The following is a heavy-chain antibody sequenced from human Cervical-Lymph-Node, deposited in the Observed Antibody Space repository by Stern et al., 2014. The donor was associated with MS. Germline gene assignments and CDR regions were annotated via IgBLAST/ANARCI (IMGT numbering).Heavy chain of an antibody. Sequence: EVQLEESGGTFIQPGGSLRLSCAASGFTFSNYWMHWVRQAPGKGLVWVSRANGDGSSATYADSVKGRFTISRDNTKNTLYLQMNSLRAEDTAVYYCVRTMEGGYFDYWGQGTPVTVSS. CDR2: ANGDGSSA. CDR3: VRTMEGGYFDY. CDR1: GFTFSNYW. D-gene: IGHD1-1*01. V-gene: IGHV3-74*02. J-gene: IGHJ4*02.